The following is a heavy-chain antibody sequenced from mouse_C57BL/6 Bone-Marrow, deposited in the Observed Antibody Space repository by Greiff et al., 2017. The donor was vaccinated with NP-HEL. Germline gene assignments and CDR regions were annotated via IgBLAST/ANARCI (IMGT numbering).Heavy chain of an antibody. CDR1: GYTFTDYY. CDR3: ARDLSGYYYAMDY. V-gene: IGHV1-26*01. Sequence: VQLQQSGPELVKPGASVKISCKASGYTFTDYYMNWVKQSHGKSLEWIGDINPNNGGTSYNQKFKGKATLTVDKSSSTAYMELRSLTSEDSAVYYCARDLSGYYYAMDYWGQGTSVTVSS. D-gene: IGHD3-1*01. J-gene: IGHJ4*01. CDR2: INPNNGGT.